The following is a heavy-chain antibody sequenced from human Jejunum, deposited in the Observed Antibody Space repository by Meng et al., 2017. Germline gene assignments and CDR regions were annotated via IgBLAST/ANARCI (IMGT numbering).Heavy chain of an antibody. J-gene: IGHJ6*02. CDR3: ARTTKVTIRFYYHGMDV. Sequence: GKSLKISCVVSGFTFRSYTMHWVRQAPGKGLEWVATLTYDGSNEYYADSVKGRFTISKDSSKNTLFLQVNSLRAEDTAVYFCARTTKVTIRFYYHGMDVWGQGTPVTVSS. CDR2: LTYDGSNE. D-gene: IGHD1-14*01. CDR1: GFTFRSYT. V-gene: IGHV3-30*04.